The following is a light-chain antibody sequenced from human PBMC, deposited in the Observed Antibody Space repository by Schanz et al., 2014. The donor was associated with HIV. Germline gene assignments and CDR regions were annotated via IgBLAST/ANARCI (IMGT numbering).Light chain of an antibody. CDR2: AAS. J-gene: IGKJ2*01. V-gene: IGKV1-9*01. CDR3: QQLNSFPYT. CDR1: QGIHIY. Sequence: DIQMTQSPSSLSASVGDRVTISCRASQGIHIYLAWYQQKPGKAPNLLIYAASTLHTGVPLRFSGSGSGTDFTLTINGLQPDDFATYYCQQLNSFPYTFGQGTMLEI.